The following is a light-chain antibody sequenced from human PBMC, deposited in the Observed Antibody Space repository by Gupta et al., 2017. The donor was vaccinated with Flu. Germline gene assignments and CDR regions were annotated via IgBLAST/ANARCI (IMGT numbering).Light chain of an antibody. CDR2: DAS. CDR3: QQRTNWLWT. Sequence: GHTATLSCRASQSVGTSLAWYQQRPGQAPRLLIYDASNRATAIPARFSGGGSGTDFTLTISSLEPEDFVVYYCQQRTNWLWTFGQGTRVEIK. J-gene: IGKJ1*01. V-gene: IGKV3-11*01. CDR1: QSVGTS.